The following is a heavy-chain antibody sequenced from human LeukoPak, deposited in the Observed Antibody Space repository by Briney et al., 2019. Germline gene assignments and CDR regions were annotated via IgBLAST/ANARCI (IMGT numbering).Heavy chain of an antibody. J-gene: IGHJ4*02. CDR1: GGSFCGYY. V-gene: IGHV4-34*01. CDR3: VTYYFDSSGPKKNY. Sequence: SETLSLTCAVYGGSFCGYYWSWIRQPPGKGLEWIGEINHSGSTNYNPSLKSRVTISVDTSKKQFSLKLSSVTAADTAVYYCVTYYFDSSGPKKNYWGQGTLVTVSS. D-gene: IGHD3-22*01. CDR2: INHSGST.